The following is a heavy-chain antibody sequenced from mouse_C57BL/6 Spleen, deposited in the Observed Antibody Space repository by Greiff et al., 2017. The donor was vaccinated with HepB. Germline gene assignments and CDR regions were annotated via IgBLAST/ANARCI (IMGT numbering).Heavy chain of an antibody. CDR1: GYTFTDYE. J-gene: IGHJ4*01. V-gene: IGHV1-15*01. CDR2: IDPETGGT. CDR3: TREEGYYYYAMDY. Sequence: VQLQQSGAELVRPGASVTLSCKASGYTFTDYEMHWVKQTPVHGLEWIGAIDPETGGTAYNQKFKGKAILTADKSSSTAYMELRSLTSEDSVVYYCTREEGYYYYAMDYWGQGTSVTVSS.